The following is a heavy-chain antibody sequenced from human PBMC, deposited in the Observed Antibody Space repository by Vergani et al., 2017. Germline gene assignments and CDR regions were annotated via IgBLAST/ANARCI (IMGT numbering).Heavy chain of an antibody. CDR2: INHSGST. Sequence: QVQLQQWGAGLLKPSETLSLTCAVYGGSFSGYYWSWIRQPPGKGLEWIGEINHSGSTNYNPSLKSRVTISVDTSKNQFSLKLSSVTAADTAVYYCAGSSGSSTTCPGLCWXFDLWGRGTLVTVSS. J-gene: IGHJ2*01. CDR1: GGSFSGYY. D-gene: IGHD2-15*01. CDR3: AGSSGSSTTCPGLCWXFDL. V-gene: IGHV4-34*01.